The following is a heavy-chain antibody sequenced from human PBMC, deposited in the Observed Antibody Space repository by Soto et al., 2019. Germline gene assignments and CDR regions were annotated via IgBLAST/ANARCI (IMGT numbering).Heavy chain of an antibody. Sequence: QVQLVQSGAEVKKPGASVKLSCKTSGYTFTSYYMHWVRQAPGLGLEWMGTINLSGGSTSYAQKFQGRVAMTRDTSTSTVYMELSGLTSDDTAVYYCSREPLLTTVSTTTATTDYWGQGTLVTVSS. CDR1: GYTFTSYY. CDR3: SREPLLTTVSTTTATTDY. D-gene: IGHD4-17*01. CDR2: INLSGGST. J-gene: IGHJ4*02. V-gene: IGHV1-46*01.